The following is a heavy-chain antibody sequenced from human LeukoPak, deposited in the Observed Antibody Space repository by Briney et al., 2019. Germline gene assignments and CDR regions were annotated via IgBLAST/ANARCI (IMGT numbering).Heavy chain of an antibody. CDR3: ARNGRVRRVVKDLFEY. Sequence: ASVKVSCKASGYTFSGYYMHWVRQAPGQGLEWMGRVSPYNGNTYYSQRFQGRVTITKDTSTGTAYMDLRNLRDDDTAMYYCARNGRVRRVVKDLFEYWGQGTLVAVSS. V-gene: IGHV1-18*04. J-gene: IGHJ4*02. D-gene: IGHD3-10*01. CDR2: VSPYNGNT. CDR1: GYTFSGYY.